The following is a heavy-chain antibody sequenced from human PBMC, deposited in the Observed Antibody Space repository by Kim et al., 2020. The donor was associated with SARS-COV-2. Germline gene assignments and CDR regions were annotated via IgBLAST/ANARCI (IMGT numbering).Heavy chain of an antibody. V-gene: IGHV3-15*01. Sequence: GGSLRLSCAASGFTFSYAWMNWVRQAPGKGLEWVGRMKSNRDGETTDYAAAVKGRFTISRDDSNNMLYLQMKSLKIEDTAVYYCTTMKKGTGCIDGFDYYYDCMDGWGQGTTVTVSS. CDR2: MKSNRDGETT. CDR3: TTMKKGTGCIDGFDYYYDCMDG. J-gene: IGHJ6*02. CDR1: GFTFSYAW. D-gene: IGHD3-10*01.